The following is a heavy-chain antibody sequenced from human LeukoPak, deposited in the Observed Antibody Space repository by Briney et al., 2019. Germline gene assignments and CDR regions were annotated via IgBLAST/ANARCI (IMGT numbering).Heavy chain of an antibody. V-gene: IGHV3-48*04. CDR1: GFSFRTYT. J-gene: IGHJ1*01. CDR3: ARPTGILLAMSYLHY. Sequence: PGGSLRLSCVASGFSFRTYTMHWVRQAPGKGLQWLSYISAFSNTDHYADSVKGRFTVSRDNAKNSLFLQMNNLTAEDTAVYYCARPTGILLAMSYLHYWGQGALVTVSS. CDR2: ISAFSNTD. D-gene: IGHD2-21*01.